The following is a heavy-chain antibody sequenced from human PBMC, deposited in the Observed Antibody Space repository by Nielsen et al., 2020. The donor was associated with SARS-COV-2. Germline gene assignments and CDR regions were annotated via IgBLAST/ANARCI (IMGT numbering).Heavy chain of an antibody. Sequence: GESLKISCAASGFTFSSYSMNWVRQAPGKGLEWVSSISSSSSYIYYADSVKGRFTISRDNAKNSLYLQMNSLRAEDTAVYYCARGDDILTGYQTPNYYYYGMDVWGQGTTVTVSS. D-gene: IGHD3-9*01. CDR2: ISSSSSYI. J-gene: IGHJ6*02. CDR3: ARGDDILTGYQTPNYYYYGMDV. CDR1: GFTFSSYS. V-gene: IGHV3-21*01.